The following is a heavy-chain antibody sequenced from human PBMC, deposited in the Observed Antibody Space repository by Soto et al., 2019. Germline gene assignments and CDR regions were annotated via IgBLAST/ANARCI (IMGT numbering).Heavy chain of an antibody. CDR1: GFTFSSYW. D-gene: IGHD5-18*01. CDR3: ARGIPNVYGTDV. J-gene: IGHJ6*02. V-gene: IGHV3-74*01. CDR2: IKSDGSST. Sequence: EVQLVESGGGLVQPGGSLRLSCAGSGFTFSSYWMRWVRQAPGKGLVWVSRIKSDGSSTSYADSVKGRFTISRDNAENTVYLHMNSLRAEDTAVYYCARGIPNVYGTDVWGQGTSVTVSS.